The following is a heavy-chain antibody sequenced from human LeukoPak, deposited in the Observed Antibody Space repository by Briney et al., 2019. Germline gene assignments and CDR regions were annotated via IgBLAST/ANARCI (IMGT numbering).Heavy chain of an antibody. CDR1: GGSISGYY. CDR3: AKGHTDYGTGFDL. CDR2: IYYSGST. J-gene: IGHJ4*02. V-gene: IGHV4-59*08. D-gene: IGHD4-17*01. Sequence: SETLSLTCTVSGGSISGYYWSWIRQPPGKGLEWIGYIYYSGSTNYNPSLKSRVAISVDTSKNQFSLKLISVTAADTAVYYCAKGHTDYGTGFDLWGQGTLVIVSS.